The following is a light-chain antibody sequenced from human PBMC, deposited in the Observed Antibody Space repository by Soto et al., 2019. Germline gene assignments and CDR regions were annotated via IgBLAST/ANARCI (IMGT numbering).Light chain of an antibody. CDR2: GTS. V-gene: IGKV1-39*01. CDR3: QQGYSPLLT. CDR1: QSISKY. Sequence: DIQMTQSPSSLSASVGDRVTLTCRASQSISKYLNWYQVKSGKGPKLLIYGTSTLQSGVPSRFSGSGSGTHFTLTVSNLQPEDVAVYYCQQGYSPLLTFGGGTRVEIK. J-gene: IGKJ4*01.